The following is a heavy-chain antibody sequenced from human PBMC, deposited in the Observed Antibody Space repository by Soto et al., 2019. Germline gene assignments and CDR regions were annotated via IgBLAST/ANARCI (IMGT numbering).Heavy chain of an antibody. CDR2: IYYSGST. D-gene: IGHD4-4*01. CDR3: ARYSNVGYFDY. Sequence: PSETLSLTCTVSGGSISSYYWSWIRQPPGKGLEWIGYIYYSGSTNYNPSLKSRVTISVDTSKNQFSLKLSSVTAADTAVYYCARYSNVGYFDYWGQGTLVTVSS. J-gene: IGHJ4*02. V-gene: IGHV4-59*01. CDR1: GGSISSYY.